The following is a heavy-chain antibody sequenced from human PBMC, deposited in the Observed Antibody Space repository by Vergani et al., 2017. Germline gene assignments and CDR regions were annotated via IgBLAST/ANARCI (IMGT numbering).Heavy chain of an antibody. CDR2: IRYDGSNP. J-gene: IGHJ6*02. V-gene: IGHV3-30*02. Sequence: QEQLLQSGGGVVQPGGSLRLSCIGSGYTFGHFDMHWVRQAPGKGLAWVAVIRYDGSNPPFIDSVKGRFTISRDNSKDTLFLQMNGLRPEDTGTCFCAKKGGSLYYYGVDVWGQGTTITVSS. D-gene: IGHD1-26*01. CDR1: GYTFGHFD. CDR3: AKKGGSLYYYGVDV.